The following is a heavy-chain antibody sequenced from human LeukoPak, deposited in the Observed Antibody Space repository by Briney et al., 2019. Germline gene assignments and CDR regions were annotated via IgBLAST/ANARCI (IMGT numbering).Heavy chain of an antibody. CDR2: IYYSGST. CDR3: ARLLSLGSFVDY. V-gene: IGHV4-39*01. J-gene: IGHJ4*02. Sequence: GSLRLSCAASGFTFSSYAMSWVRQPPGKGLEWIGSIYYSGSTYYNPSLKSRVTISVDTSKNQFSLKLSSVTAADTAVYYCARLLSLGSFVDYWGQGTLVTVSS. D-gene: IGHD2-15*01. CDR1: GFTFSSYA.